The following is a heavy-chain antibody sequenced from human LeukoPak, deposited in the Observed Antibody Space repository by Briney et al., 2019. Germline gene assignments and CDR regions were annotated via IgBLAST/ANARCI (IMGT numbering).Heavy chain of an antibody. CDR1: GFTFSSYA. J-gene: IGHJ3*02. CDR2: TAYDGSDK. V-gene: IGHV3-30-3*01. D-gene: IGHD4-17*01. CDR3: ARVGDYGGAFDI. Sequence: GGSLRLSCAASGFTFSSYAMHWVRQAPGKGLEWVAVTAYDGSDKYYADSVKGRFTISRDNSKKTLYLQMNSLRAEDTAVYYCARVGDYGGAFDIWGQGTMVTVSS.